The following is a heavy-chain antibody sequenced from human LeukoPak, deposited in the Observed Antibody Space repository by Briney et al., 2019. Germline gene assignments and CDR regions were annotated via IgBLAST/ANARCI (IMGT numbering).Heavy chain of an antibody. V-gene: IGHV4-59*01. Sequence: SETLSLTCTVSGGSISSYYWSWIRQPPGKGLEWIGYIYYSGSTNYNPSLKSRVTISVDTSKNQFSLKLSSVTAADTAVYYCAREGTNPYYCYMDVWGKGTTVTVSS. CDR2: IYYSGST. CDR1: GGSISSYY. CDR3: AREGTNPYYCYMDV. D-gene: IGHD1-14*01. J-gene: IGHJ6*03.